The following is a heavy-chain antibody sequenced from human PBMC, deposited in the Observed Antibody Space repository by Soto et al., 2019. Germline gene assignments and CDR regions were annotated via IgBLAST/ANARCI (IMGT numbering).Heavy chain of an antibody. J-gene: IGHJ5*02. D-gene: IGHD2-15*01. Sequence: QVQLQESGPGLVKPSETLSLTCAVSGNSISTGYYWGWIRQSPGKGLEWIGSIYQSGTTYYSPSLKSRVTISVDTSKNQFSLKLSSVTAADTAVYYCARGARVVAATDNWFDPWGQGTLVTVSS. V-gene: IGHV4-38-2*01. CDR1: GNSISTGYY. CDR3: ARGARVVAATDNWFDP. CDR2: IYQSGTT.